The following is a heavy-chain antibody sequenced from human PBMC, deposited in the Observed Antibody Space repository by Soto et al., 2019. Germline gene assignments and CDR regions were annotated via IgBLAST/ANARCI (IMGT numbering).Heavy chain of an antibody. CDR1: GFNFNSYT. V-gene: IGHV3-21*01. J-gene: IGHJ6*02. CDR3: ARDCSGGSCYPGMDV. D-gene: IGHD2-15*01. Sequence: LRLSCAASGFNFNSYTINLVRQAPVKRLEWLSSISSSGYIFSTNSVRGRFTISRDNAKNSVYLQINSLRAEDTAVYFCARDCSGGSCYPGMDVWGQGTTVTVSS. CDR2: ISSSGYI.